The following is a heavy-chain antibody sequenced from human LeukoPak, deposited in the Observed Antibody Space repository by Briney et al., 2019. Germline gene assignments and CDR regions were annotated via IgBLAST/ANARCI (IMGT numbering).Heavy chain of an antibody. CDR3: TRRAPYCSSTSCYAKAFDY. D-gene: IGHD2-2*01. Sequence: GGSLRLSCAASGFTFSGSAMHWVRQASGKGLEWVGRIRSKASSYATAYAASVKGRFTISRDDSKNTAYLQMNSLKTEDTAVYYCTRRAPYCSSTSCYAKAFDYWGQGTLVTVSS. J-gene: IGHJ4*02. CDR2: IRSKASSYAT. V-gene: IGHV3-73*01. CDR1: GFTFSGSA.